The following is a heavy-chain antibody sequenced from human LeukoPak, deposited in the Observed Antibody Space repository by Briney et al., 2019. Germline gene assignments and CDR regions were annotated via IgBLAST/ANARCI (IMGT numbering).Heavy chain of an antibody. CDR2: IYENGGTT. D-gene: IGHD2-21*01. CDR1: GFTFRSHA. J-gene: IGHJ4*02. CDR3: AKDFRIGYSAHFDY. Sequence: GGSVRLSCVGSGFTFRSHAMSWVRQAPEKGLEFVSGIYENGGTTYYADSVKGRLSISRDNSKNTLYLQMDSLRGEDTAVYYCAKDFRIGYSAHFDYWGQGALVTVSS. V-gene: IGHV3-23*01.